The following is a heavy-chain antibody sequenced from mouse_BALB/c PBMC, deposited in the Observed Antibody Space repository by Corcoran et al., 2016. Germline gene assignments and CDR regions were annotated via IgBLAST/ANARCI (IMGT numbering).Heavy chain of an antibody. V-gene: IGHV14-3*02. CDR3: ARWDWYFDG. CDR2: IDPANGNT. CDR1: GFNIKDTY. J-gene: IGHJ1*01. Sequence: EVQLQQSGAELVKPGASVKLSCTASGFNIKDTYMHWVKQRPEQGLEWIGRIDPANGNTKYDPKFQGKATITADTSSNTAYLQLSRLTSEDTAVYYCARWDWYFDGWGAGTTVTVSS.